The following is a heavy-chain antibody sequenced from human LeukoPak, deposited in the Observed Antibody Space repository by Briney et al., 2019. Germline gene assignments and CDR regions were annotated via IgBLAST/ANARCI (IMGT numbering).Heavy chain of an antibody. CDR2: ISSSSSYI. CDR3: ARDQGYGSSGYYANDY. Sequence: GGSLRLSCAASGFTFSSYSMNWVRQAPGKGLEWVSSISSSSSYIYYADSVKGRFTISRDNAKNSLYLQMNSLRAEDTAVYYCARDQGYGSSGYYANDYWGQGTLVTVSS. CDR1: GFTFSSYS. J-gene: IGHJ4*02. D-gene: IGHD3-22*01. V-gene: IGHV3-21*01.